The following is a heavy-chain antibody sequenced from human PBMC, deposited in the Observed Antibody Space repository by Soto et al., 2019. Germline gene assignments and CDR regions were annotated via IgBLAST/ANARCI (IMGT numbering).Heavy chain of an antibody. J-gene: IGHJ4*02. D-gene: IGHD3-22*01. CDR2: IYYSGST. CDR1: GGSISSGDYY. Sequence: TSETLSLTCTVSGGSISSGDYYWSWIRQPPGKGLEWIGYIYYSGSTYYNPSLKSRVTISVDTSKNQFSLKLSSVTAADTAVYYCARVRYYYDSSGYSFDYWGQGTLVTVSS. V-gene: IGHV4-30-4*01. CDR3: ARVRYYYDSSGYSFDY.